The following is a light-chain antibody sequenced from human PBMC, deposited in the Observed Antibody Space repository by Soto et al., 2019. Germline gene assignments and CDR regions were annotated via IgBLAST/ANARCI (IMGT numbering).Light chain of an antibody. CDR2: DAS. J-gene: IGKJ4*01. CDR3: QQRSNWPT. CDR1: QSVSSY. Sequence: ELVLTQSPATLSLSPGERATLSCRASQSVSSYLAWYQQKPGQAPRLLIYDASNRATGIPARFSGSGSGTDFTLTISSLEPEDFAVYYCQQRSNWPTSGGGTKVDIK. V-gene: IGKV3-11*01.